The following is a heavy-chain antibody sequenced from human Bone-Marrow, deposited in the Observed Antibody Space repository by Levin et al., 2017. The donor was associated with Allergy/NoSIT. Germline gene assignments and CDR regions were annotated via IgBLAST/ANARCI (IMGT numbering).Heavy chain of an antibody. V-gene: IGHV3-74*01. CDR1: GFTFSTYW. Sequence: GESLKISCEVSGFTFSTYWMHWVRQAPGKGLVWVSRINSDGSTTHYADSVKGRFTISRDNAKNTLYLQMNSLRAEDTAVYYGAKENYDSTGCDFDYCGQGTLVTVSS. D-gene: IGHD3-22*01. CDR2: INSDGSTT. CDR3: AKENYDSTGCDFDY. J-gene: IGHJ4*02.